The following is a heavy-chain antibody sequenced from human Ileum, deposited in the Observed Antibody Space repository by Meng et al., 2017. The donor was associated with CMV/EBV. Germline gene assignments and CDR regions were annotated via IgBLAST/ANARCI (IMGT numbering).Heavy chain of an antibody. CDR2: ISSSGSTI. V-gene: IGHV3-48*03. Sequence: GESLKISCAASGFTFSSYEMNWVRQAPGKGLEWVSYISSSGSTIYYADSVKGRFTISRDNAKNSLYLQMNSLKTEDTAVYYCTTGRYCSSTSCSFDYWGQGTLVTVSS. CDR1: GFTFSSYE. J-gene: IGHJ4*02. D-gene: IGHD2-2*01. CDR3: TTGRYCSSTSCSFDY.